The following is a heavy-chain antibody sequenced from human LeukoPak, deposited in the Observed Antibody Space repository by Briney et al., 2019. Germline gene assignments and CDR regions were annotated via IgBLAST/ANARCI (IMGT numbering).Heavy chain of an antibody. D-gene: IGHD4-23*01. J-gene: IGHJ4*02. V-gene: IGHV1-46*01. CDR1: GYTFTSYY. CDR3: ARVVKARIPAFDY. Sequence: ASVKVSCKASGYTFTSYYMHWVRQAPGQGLEWMGIINPSGGSTSYAQKFQGRVTMTRDTSTSTAYMELSSLRPEDTAVYYCARVVKARIPAFDYWGQGTLVTVSS. CDR2: INPSGGST.